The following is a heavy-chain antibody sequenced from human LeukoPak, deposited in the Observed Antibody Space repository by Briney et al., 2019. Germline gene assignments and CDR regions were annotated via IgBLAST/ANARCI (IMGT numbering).Heavy chain of an antibody. V-gene: IGHV4-39*07. CDR1: GGSISSSSYY. D-gene: IGHD6-19*01. J-gene: IGHJ4*02. CDR3: ARGAGRSGWGY. CDR2: IYYSGST. Sequence: SETLSLTCTVSGGSISSSSYYWGWIRQPPGKGLEWIGSIYYSGSTYYNPSLKSRVTISVDTSKNQFSLKLSSVTAADTAVYYCARGAGRSGWGYWGQGTLVTVSS.